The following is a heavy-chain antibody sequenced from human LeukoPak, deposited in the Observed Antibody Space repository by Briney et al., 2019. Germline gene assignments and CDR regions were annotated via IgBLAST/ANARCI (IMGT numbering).Heavy chain of an antibody. V-gene: IGHV4-31*04. D-gene: IGHD2-21*02. CDR2: IFDSGST. CDR3: ATSDTDTDSVFFFRN. J-gene: IGHJ4*02. CDR1: GGSISSGDYF. Sequence: QVRLQESGPGLVKPSQTLTLTCSVSGGSISSGDYFWSWIRQHPGKGLEWIGYIFDSGSTHITPSLKNRATISVDASQNQFSLKLTSLTAADTAVYYCATSDTDTDSVFFFRNWGQGSLVTLSS.